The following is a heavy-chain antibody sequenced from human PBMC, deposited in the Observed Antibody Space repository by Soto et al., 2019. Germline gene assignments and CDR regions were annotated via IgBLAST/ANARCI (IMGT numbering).Heavy chain of an antibody. J-gene: IGHJ6*03. V-gene: IGHV4-34*01. CDR1: GGSFSGYY. D-gene: IGHD2-2*01. CDR3: ARGPHVYCSSTSCSPPPKSSYYYYMDV. Sequence: QVQLQQWGAGLLKPSETLSLTCAVYGGSFSGYYWSWIRQPPGKGLEWIGEINHSGSTNYNPSLKSRVTISVDTSKNQFSLKLSSVTAADTAAYYCARGPHVYCSSTSCSPPPKSSYYYYMDVWGKGTTVTLSS. CDR2: INHSGST.